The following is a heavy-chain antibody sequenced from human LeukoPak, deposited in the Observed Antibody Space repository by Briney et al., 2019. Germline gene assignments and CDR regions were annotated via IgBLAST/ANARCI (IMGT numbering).Heavy chain of an antibody. CDR2: IHYSGGT. D-gene: IGHD5-18*01. CDR3: ARRSYGTDYFDY. J-gene: IGHJ4*02. CDR1: GGSISSYY. V-gene: IGHV4-59*08. Sequence: SETLSLTCRVSGGSISSYYWSWIRQPPGKGLECIGYIHYSGGTNYNPSRKSRVTISVDTSKNQLSLKLSSVTAADTAAYYCARRSYGTDYFDYWGQGTLVTVSS.